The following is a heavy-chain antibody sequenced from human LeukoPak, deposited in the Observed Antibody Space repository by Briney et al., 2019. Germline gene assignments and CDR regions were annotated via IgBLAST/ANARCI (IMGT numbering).Heavy chain of an antibody. J-gene: IGHJ4*02. D-gene: IGHD1-26*01. CDR1: EFTFSTYS. CDR3: ASGRGQVGATDF. V-gene: IGHV3-48*02. CDR2: ISSSSGVM. Sequence: GGSLRLSCAASEFTFSTYSMNWVRQAPGKGLEWISYISSSSGVMYYADSVKGRFTISRDNARNSLYLQMHSLRDEDTAVYYCASGRGQVGATDFWGQGTLVTVSS.